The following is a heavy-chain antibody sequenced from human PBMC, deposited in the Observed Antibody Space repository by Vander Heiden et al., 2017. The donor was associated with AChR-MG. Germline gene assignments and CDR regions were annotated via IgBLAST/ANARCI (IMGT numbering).Heavy chain of an antibody. CDR2: ISSSGGDT. J-gene: IGHJ4*02. CDR3: AKKNPGVAPFDY. Sequence: EVQLLESGGGLVQPGGSLRRACAASGFPFSSYAMIWVRQAPGKGLEWVSGISSSGGDTPYADAVKGRFTISRDNSKNTLYLQMKSMRAEDTAVYYFAKKNPGVAPFDYWGQGTLVTVSS. CDR1: GFPFSSYA. D-gene: IGHD3-3*01. V-gene: IGHV3-23*01.